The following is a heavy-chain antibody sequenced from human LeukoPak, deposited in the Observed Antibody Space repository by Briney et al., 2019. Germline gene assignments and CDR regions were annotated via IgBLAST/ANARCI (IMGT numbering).Heavy chain of an antibody. CDR3: ARGEDSGYDWDY. CDR2: IIPIFGTA. J-gene: IGHJ4*02. CDR1: GGTFSSYA. Sequence: GASVKVSCKASGGTFSSYAISWVRQAPGQGLEWMGGIIPIFGTANYAQKFQGRVTITTDESTSTAYMELSSLRSEDTAVYYCARGEDSGYDWDYWGQGILVTASS. V-gene: IGHV1-69*05. D-gene: IGHD5-12*01.